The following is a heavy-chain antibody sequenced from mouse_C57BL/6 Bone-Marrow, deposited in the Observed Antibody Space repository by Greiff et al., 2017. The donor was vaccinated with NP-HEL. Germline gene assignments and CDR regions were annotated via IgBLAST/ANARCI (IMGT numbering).Heavy chain of an antibody. CDR3: ARSGITPVVVPFAY. CDR1: GYTFTSYW. V-gene: IGHV1-53*01. D-gene: IGHD1-1*01. Sequence: VQLQQPGTELVKPGASVKLSCKASGYTFTSYWMHWVQQRPGQGLEWIGNINPSNGGTNYNEKFKSKATLTVDKSSSTSYMQLSSLSSEDSAVYCCARSGITPVVVPFAYWGQGTPLTVSS. CDR2: INPSNGGT. J-gene: IGHJ2*01.